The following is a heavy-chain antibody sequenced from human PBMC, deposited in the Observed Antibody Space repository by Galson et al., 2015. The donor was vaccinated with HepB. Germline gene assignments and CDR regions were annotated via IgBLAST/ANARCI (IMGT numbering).Heavy chain of an antibody. CDR1: GYTFTSYY. D-gene: IGHD3-3*01. J-gene: IGHJ4*02. CDR3: ARDRKVTIFGAVISEARRGFDY. V-gene: IGHV1-46*01. CDR2: INPSGGST. Sequence: SVKVSCKASGYTFTSYYMHWVRQAPGQGLEWMGIINPSGGSTSYAQKFQGRVTMTRDTSTSTVYMELSSLRSEDTAVYYRARDRKVTIFGAVISEARRGFDYWGQGTLVTVSS.